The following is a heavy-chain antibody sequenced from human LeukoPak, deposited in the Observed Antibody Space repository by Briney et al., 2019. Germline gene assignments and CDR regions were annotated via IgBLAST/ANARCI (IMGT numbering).Heavy chain of an antibody. D-gene: IGHD5-24*01. Sequence: GGSLRLSSAASGFTFSSYAMSWVRQAPGKGLEWVSAISGSGGSTYYADSVKGRFTISRDNSKNTLYLQMNSLRAEDTAVYYCAKDLPSTKVTSYYGMDVWGQGTTVTVSS. CDR3: AKDLPSTKVTSYYGMDV. CDR2: ISGSGGST. J-gene: IGHJ6*02. CDR1: GFTFSSYA. V-gene: IGHV3-23*01.